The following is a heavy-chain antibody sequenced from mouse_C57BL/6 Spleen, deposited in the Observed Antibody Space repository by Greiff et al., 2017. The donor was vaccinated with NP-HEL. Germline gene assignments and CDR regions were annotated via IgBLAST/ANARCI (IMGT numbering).Heavy chain of an antibody. J-gene: IGHJ1*03. V-gene: IGHV2-2*01. CDR1: GFSLTSYG. CDR2: IWSGGST. Sequence: QVQLQQSGPGLVQPSQSLSITCTVSGFSLTSYGVHWVRQSPGKGLEWLGVIWSGGSTDYNAAFISRLSISKDNSKSQVFFKMNSLQADDTAIYYCARNVDYYGFWYFDVWGTGTTVTVSS. CDR3: ARNVDYYGFWYFDV. D-gene: IGHD1-1*01.